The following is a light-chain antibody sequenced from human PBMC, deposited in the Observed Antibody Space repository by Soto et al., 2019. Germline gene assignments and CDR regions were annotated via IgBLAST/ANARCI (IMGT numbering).Light chain of an antibody. J-gene: IGKJ1*01. CDR1: QSLVSSDGNTY. CDR3: MQGTHWPPWT. Sequence: DVVLTQSPLSLPVTLGQPASISCRSSQSLVSSDGNTYLNWFHQRPGQSPRRLIYKVSNRDSGVLDRCSGGGSDTDFTLKISRVEAEDVGVYFCMQGTHWPPWTFGQGTKVEI. CDR2: KVS. V-gene: IGKV2-30*01.